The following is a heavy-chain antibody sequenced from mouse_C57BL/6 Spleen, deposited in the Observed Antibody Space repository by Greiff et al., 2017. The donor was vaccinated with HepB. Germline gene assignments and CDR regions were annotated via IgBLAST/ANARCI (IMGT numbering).Heavy chain of an antibody. V-gene: IGHV2-5*01. D-gene: IGHD2-4*01. J-gene: IGHJ1*03. Sequence: VKLMESGPGLVQPSQSLSITCTVSGFSLTSYGVHWVRQSPGKGLEWLGVIWRGGSTDYNAAFMSRLSITKDNSKSQVFFKMNSLQADDTAIYYCAKNDYDRYFDVWGTGTTVTVSS. CDR1: GFSLTSYG. CDR2: IWRGGST. CDR3: AKNDYDRYFDV.